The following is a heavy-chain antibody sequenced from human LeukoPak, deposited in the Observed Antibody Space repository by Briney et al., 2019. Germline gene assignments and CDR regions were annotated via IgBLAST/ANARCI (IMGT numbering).Heavy chain of an antibody. CDR2: IYYIGSV. CDR3: ARAGDPHSAVYFYYGVDV. V-gene: IGHV4-31*03. CDR1: GGSISSGGYY. Sequence: SETLSLTCTVSGGSISSGGYYWSWIRQHPGKGLEWIGYIYYIGSVYYNPSLKSRVTISVDTSKNQFSLKLSSVTAADTAVYYCARAGDPHSAVYFYYGVDVWGQGTTVTVSS. J-gene: IGHJ6*02. D-gene: IGHD3-16*01.